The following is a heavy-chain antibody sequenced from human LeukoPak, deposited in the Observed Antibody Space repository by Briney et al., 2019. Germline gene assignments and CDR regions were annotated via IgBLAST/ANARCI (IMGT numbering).Heavy chain of an antibody. Sequence: PGRSLRLSCAASGFTFSRYWMSWVRQAPGKGLEWVASIKQDGSEKYSVDSVKGRFTVSRDNAKNSLYLQMNSLRAADTALYYCARDADLGTTISGAFDIWGQGTMVTVSS. CDR1: GFTFSRYW. CDR3: ARDADLGTTISGAFDI. V-gene: IGHV3-7*01. D-gene: IGHD5-24*01. CDR2: IKQDGSEK. J-gene: IGHJ3*02.